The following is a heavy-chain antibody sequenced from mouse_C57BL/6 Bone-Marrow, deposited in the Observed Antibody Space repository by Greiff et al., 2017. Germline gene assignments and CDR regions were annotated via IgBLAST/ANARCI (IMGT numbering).Heavy chain of an antibody. J-gene: IGHJ2*01. CDR2: IYPRSGNT. CDR3: ARSDYYGSSYFDY. CDR1: GYTFTSYG. Sequence: VQLVESGAELARPGASVKLSCKASGYTFTSYGISWVKQRPGQGLEWIGEIYPRSGNTYYNEKFKGKATLTADKSSSTAYMELRSLTSEDSAVYFCARSDYYGSSYFDYWGQGTTLTVSS. D-gene: IGHD1-1*01. V-gene: IGHV1-81*01.